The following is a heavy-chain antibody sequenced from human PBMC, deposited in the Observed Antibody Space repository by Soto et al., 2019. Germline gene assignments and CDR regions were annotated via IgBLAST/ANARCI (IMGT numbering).Heavy chain of an antibody. J-gene: IGHJ6*02. Sequence: PGGSLRLSCAASGFTFSSYAINWVRQAPGKGLEWVSAISGSGGSTYYADSVKGRFTSSRDNSKNTLYLQSNSLRAEDTAVYYCAKGIASAGYYYYYGMDVWGQGTTVTVSS. CDR1: GFTFSSYA. CDR2: ISGSGGST. CDR3: AKGIASAGYYYYYGMDV. V-gene: IGHV3-23*01. D-gene: IGHD6-13*01.